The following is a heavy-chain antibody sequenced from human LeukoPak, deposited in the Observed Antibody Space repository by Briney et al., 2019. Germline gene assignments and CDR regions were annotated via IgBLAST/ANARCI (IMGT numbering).Heavy chain of an antibody. D-gene: IGHD5-24*01. Sequence: GGSLRLSCAASGFTPTNYAMHWVRQRAGEGLEWVSALGTAGDTFYPGPVKGRFTISRDNAKKSLFLQMNSLRAEDTAIYYCARQNTPHGNFDYWGQGTLVTVSS. CDR2: LGTAGDT. CDR3: ARQNTPHGNFDY. J-gene: IGHJ4*02. CDR1: GFTPTNYA. V-gene: IGHV3-13*01.